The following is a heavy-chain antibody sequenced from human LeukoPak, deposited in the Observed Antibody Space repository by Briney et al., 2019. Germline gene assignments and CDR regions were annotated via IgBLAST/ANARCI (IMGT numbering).Heavy chain of an antibody. V-gene: IGHV4-39*07. Sequence: SETLSLTCTVSGDSVGSSSFYWDWIRQPPGQGLEWIANIYYSGSTYYNPSLESRVTISVDTSKNQFSLKLSSVTAADTAVYYCARGVLGVGAGSRIFDYWGQGTLVTVSS. CDR3: ARGVLGVGAGSRIFDY. J-gene: IGHJ4*02. CDR1: GDSVGSSSFY. CDR2: IYYSGST. D-gene: IGHD3-10*01.